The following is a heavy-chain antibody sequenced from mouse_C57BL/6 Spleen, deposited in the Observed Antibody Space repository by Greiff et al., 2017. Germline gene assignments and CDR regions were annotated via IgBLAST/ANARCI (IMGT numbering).Heavy chain of an antibody. Sequence: VQLKQSGAELVRPGASVKLSCTASGFNIKDDYMHWVKQRPEQGLEWIGWIDPENGDTEYASKFQGKATITADTSSNTAYLQLSSLTSEDTAVYCCTTPLGGFAYWGQGTLVTVSA. J-gene: IGHJ3*01. CDR3: TTPLGGFAY. D-gene: IGHD4-1*01. V-gene: IGHV14-4*01. CDR2: IDPENGDT. CDR1: GFNIKDDY.